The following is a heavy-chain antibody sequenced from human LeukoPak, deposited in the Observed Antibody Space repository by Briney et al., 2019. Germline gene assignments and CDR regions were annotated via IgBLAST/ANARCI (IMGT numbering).Heavy chain of an antibody. Sequence: GGSLRLSCAASGFTFSSYWMHWVRQVPGKGLVWVSRLSRDGSLTTYAGSVKGRFTISRDNAKNTVYLQMNSLRAEDTAVYYCAKDIVVVPAAIKSDVWGQGTTVTVSS. CDR2: LSRDGSLT. CDR3: AKDIVVVPAAIKSDV. D-gene: IGHD2-2*01. V-gene: IGHV3-74*01. CDR1: GFTFSSYW. J-gene: IGHJ6*02.